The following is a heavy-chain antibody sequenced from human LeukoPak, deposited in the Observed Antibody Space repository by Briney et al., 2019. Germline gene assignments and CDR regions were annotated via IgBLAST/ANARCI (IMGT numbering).Heavy chain of an antibody. CDR3: AREGRFLEWLLLQPDFDY. CDR2: ISYDGSNK. CDR1: GFTFSSYA. D-gene: IGHD3-3*01. J-gene: IGHJ4*02. V-gene: IGHV3-30-3*01. Sequence: GGSLRLSCAASGFTFSSYAMHWVRQAPGKGLEWVAVISYDGSNKYYADSVKGRFTISRDNSKNTLYLQMNSLRAEDTAVYYCAREGRFLEWLLLQPDFDYWGQGTLVTVSS.